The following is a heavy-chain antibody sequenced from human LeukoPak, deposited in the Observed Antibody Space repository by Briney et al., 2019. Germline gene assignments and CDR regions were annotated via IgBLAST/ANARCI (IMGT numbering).Heavy chain of an antibody. CDR3: ASDHSSASYTYYYYYIDV. CDR1: GGSISSYY. J-gene: IGHJ6*03. CDR2: IYYNGNT. Sequence: SETLSLTCTVSGGSISSYYWGWIRQSPGKGLEWVGTIYYNGNTYYNPSLQSRVTISVDTSKNQFSLKLSSMTAADTSVYYCASDHSSASYTYYYYYIDVWGKGTTVTVSS. D-gene: IGHD1-26*01. V-gene: IGHV4-39*07.